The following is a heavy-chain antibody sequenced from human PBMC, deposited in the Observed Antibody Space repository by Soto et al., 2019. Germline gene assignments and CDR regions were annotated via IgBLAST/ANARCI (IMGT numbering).Heavy chain of an antibody. J-gene: IGHJ3*02. CDR2: INPATGAA. D-gene: IGHD6-19*01. CDR1: GYPVTAYY. V-gene: IGHV1-2*02. CDR3: ARGGGVGVARSAAFDM. Sequence: QLHLVQSGAVVKKPGASVTVSCSASGYPVTAYYMHWVRQAPGRGLEWMGGINPATGAAKYTQTFQGRETMTRDTATSTVIMEPSGQTSEDTAVFYFARGGGVGVARSAAFDMWGPGTLVTVAS.